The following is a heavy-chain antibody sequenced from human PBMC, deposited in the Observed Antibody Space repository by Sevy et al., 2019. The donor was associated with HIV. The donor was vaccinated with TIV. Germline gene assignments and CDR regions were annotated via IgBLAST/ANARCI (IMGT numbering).Heavy chain of an antibody. D-gene: IGHD6-13*01. CDR2: INPNSGGT. Sequence: ASVKVSCKASGYTFTGYYMHWVRQAPGQGLEWMGWINPNSGGTNYAQKFQGRVTMTRDTSISTAYMELSRLRSDDTAVYYWARGARAAAGRFDYWGQGTLVTVSS. V-gene: IGHV1-2*02. J-gene: IGHJ4*02. CDR1: GYTFTGYY. CDR3: ARGARAAAGRFDY.